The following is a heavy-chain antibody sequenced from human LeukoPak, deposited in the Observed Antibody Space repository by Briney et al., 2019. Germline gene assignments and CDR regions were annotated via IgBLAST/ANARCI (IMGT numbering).Heavy chain of an antibody. D-gene: IGHD3-3*01. CDR2: ISYDGSNK. CDR1: GFTFSSYA. V-gene: IGHV3-30-3*01. J-gene: IGHJ3*02. CDR3: ARGNTIFGVVMGPDAFDI. Sequence: GGSLRLSCAASGFTFSSYAMHWVRQAPGKGLEWVAVISYDGSNKYYADSVKGRFTISRDNSKNTLYLQMNSLRAEDTAVYYCARGNTIFGVVMGPDAFDIWGQGTMVTVSS.